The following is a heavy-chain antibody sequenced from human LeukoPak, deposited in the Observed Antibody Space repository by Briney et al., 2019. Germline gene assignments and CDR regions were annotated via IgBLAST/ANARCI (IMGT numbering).Heavy chain of an antibody. Sequence: KSSETLSLTCAVYGGSFSGYYWSWIRQPPGKGLEWIWEINHSGSTNYNPSLKSRVTISVDTSKNQFSLKLSSVTAADTAVYYCARGGGATDFDYWGQGTLVTVSS. J-gene: IGHJ4*02. D-gene: IGHD1-26*01. V-gene: IGHV4-34*01. CDR3: ARGGGATDFDY. CDR1: GGSFSGYY. CDR2: INHSGST.